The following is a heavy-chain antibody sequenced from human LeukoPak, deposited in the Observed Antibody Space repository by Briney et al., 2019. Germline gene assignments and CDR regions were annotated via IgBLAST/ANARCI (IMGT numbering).Heavy chain of an antibody. Sequence: TGGSLRLSCAVSGFTFSGFWMSWSRQAPGKGLEWVASINSDGCEGYYADVVKGRFTISRDNAKNSLYLQINSLRAEDTAVYYCARSSYSSSSSVWGQGTMVTVSS. CDR2: INSDGCEG. V-gene: IGHV3-7*03. CDR1: GFTFSGFW. J-gene: IGHJ3*01. D-gene: IGHD6-6*01. CDR3: ARSSYSSSSSV.